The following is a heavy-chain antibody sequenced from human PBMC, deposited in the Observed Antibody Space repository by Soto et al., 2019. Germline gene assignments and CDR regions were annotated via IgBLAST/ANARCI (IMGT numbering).Heavy chain of an antibody. V-gene: IGHV3-23*01. CDR3: ANGGGCSSGSCYGYYYYYMDV. D-gene: IGHD2-15*01. CDR1: GFTFSSYA. Sequence: GGSLRLSCAASGFTFSSYAMSWVRQAPGKGLEWVSAISGSGGSTYYADSVKGRFTISRDNSKNTLYLQMNSLRAEDTAVYYCANGGGCSSGSCYGYYYYYMDVWGKGTTVTVSS. CDR2: ISGSGGST. J-gene: IGHJ6*03.